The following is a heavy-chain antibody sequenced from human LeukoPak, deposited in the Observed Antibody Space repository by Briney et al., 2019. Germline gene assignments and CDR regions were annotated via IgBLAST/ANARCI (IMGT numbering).Heavy chain of an antibody. CDR1: GGSFSGYY. V-gene: IGHV4-34*01. CDR2: INHSGST. J-gene: IGHJ3*02. D-gene: IGHD3-22*01. CDR3: ARVHYYDSSGYYAFDI. Sequence: SETLSLTCVVYGGSFSGYYWSWLRQPPGKGLEWIGEINHSGSTNYNPSLKSRVTISVDTSKNQFSLKLSSVTAADTAVYYCARVHYYDSSGYYAFDIWGQGTMVTVSS.